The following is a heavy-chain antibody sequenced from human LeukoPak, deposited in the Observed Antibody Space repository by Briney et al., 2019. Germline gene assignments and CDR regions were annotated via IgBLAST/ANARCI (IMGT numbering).Heavy chain of an antibody. D-gene: IGHD5-18*01. CDR3: AKSRTWIQLWLLRY. CDR1: GFTFSSYA. J-gene: IGHJ4*02. Sequence: PGGSLRLSCAASGFTFSSYAMRWVRQAPGKGLEWVSAISGSGGSTYYADYVKGRFTISRDNSKNTLYLQMNSLRAEDTAVYYCAKSRTWIQLWLLRYWGQGTLVTVSS. V-gene: IGHV3-23*01. CDR2: ISGSGGST.